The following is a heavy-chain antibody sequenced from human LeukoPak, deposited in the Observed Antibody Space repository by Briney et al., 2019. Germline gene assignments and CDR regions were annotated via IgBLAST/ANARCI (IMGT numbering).Heavy chain of an antibody. V-gene: IGHV3-30*02. Sequence: GGSLRLSYAASGFTFSSYGMHWVRQAPGKGLEWVAFIRYDGSNKYYADSVKGRFTISRDNSKNSVYLQMNSLRAEDTAVYYSARVPKQQRYRDAFDIWGQGTMVTVSS. D-gene: IGHD1/OR15-1a*01. J-gene: IGHJ3*02. CDR3: ARVPKQQRYRDAFDI. CDR1: GFTFSSYG. CDR2: IRYDGSNK.